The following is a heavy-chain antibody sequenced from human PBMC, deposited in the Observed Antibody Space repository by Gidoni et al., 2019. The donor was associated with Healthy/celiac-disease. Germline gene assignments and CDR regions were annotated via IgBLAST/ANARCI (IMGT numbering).Heavy chain of an antibody. CDR2: IYPGDSDT. J-gene: IGHJ5*02. CDR1: GNSFTSYW. CDR3: ARYGVPYCSGGSCLGWFDP. V-gene: IGHV5-51*01. D-gene: IGHD2-15*01. Sequence: EVQLVQSGAEVKKPGESLKISCKGSGNSFTSYWIGWVRQLPGKGLEWMGIIYPGDSDTRYSPSFQGQVTISADKSISTAYLQWSSLKASDTAMYYCARYGVPYCSGGSCLGWFDPWGQGTLVTVSS.